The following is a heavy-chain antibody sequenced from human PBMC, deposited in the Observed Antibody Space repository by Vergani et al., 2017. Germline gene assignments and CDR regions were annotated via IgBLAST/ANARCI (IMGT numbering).Heavy chain of an antibody. CDR1: GGSISSYY. CDR3: ARHADCSSTSCYSKTRNWFDP. D-gene: IGHD2-2*01. CDR2: IYTSGST. Sequence: QVQLQESGPGLVKPSETLSLTCTVSGGSISSYYWSWIRQPPGKGLEWIGYIYTSGSTNYNPSLKSRGTISVATSKNQFSLKLSSVTAADTAVYYCARHADCSSTSCYSKTRNWFDPWGQGTLVTVSS. V-gene: IGHV4-4*09. J-gene: IGHJ5*02.